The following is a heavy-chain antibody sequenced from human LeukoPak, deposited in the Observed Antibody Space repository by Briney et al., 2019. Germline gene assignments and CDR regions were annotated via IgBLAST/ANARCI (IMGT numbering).Heavy chain of an antibody. CDR3: ARHVHGSGNYYMDV. V-gene: IGHV4-39*01. CDR2: IYYSGST. J-gene: IGHJ6*03. CDR1: GGSNSSSSYY. D-gene: IGHD3-10*01. Sequence: PSETLSLTCTVSGGSNSSSSYYWGWIRQPPGKGLEWIAKIYYSGSTYYNPSLKSRATISVDTSKNQFSLKLTFVTAADTAVYYCARHVHGSGNYYMDVWGKGTTVTVSS.